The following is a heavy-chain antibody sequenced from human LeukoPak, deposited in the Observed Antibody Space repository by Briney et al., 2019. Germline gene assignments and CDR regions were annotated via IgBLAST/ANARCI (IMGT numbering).Heavy chain of an antibody. CDR1: GGSFSGYY. V-gene: IGHV4-34*01. CDR2: INHSGST. J-gene: IGHJ4*02. CDR3: AKEGYDYFWGSYPTIDY. Sequence: SETLSLTCAVYGGSFSGYYWSWIRQPPGKGLEWIGEINHSGSTNYNPSLKSRVTISVDTSKNQFSLKLSSVTAADTAVYYCAKEGYDYFWGSYPTIDYWGQGTLVTVSS. D-gene: IGHD3-16*02.